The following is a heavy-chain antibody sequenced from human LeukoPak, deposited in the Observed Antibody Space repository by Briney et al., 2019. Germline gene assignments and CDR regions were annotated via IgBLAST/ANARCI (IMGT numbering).Heavy chain of an antibody. J-gene: IGHJ4*02. V-gene: IGHV1-18*01. Sequence: ASVKVSCKASGYTFTSYGISWVRQAPGQGLEWIGWISAYNGNTNYAQKLQGRVTMTTDTSTSTAYMELRSLRSEDTAVYYCARDGDYGGNSGSPGFDYWGQGTLVTVSS. CDR3: ARDGDYGGNSGSPGFDY. CDR1: GYTFTSYG. CDR2: ISAYNGNT. D-gene: IGHD4-23*01.